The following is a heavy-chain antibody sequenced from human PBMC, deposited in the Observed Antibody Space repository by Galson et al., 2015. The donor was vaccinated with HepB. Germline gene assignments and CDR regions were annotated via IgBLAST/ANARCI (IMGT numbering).Heavy chain of an antibody. CDR2: ISSSSSYT. J-gene: IGHJ6*02. Sequence: SLRLSCAASGFTFSDYYMSWIRQAPGKGLEWVSYISSSSSYTNYADSVKGRFTISRDNAKNSLYLQMNSLRAEDTAVYYCASGAKTHAIYDILTGYYNVWSRYYGMDVWGQGTTVTVSS. CDR1: GFTFSDYY. D-gene: IGHD3-9*01. V-gene: IGHV3-11*03. CDR3: ASGAKTHAIYDILTGYYNVWSRYYGMDV.